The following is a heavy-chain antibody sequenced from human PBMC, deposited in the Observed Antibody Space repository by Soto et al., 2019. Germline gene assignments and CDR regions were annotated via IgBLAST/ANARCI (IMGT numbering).Heavy chain of an antibody. CDR2: INPKSGGT. D-gene: IGHD2-8*01. V-gene: IGHV1-2*04. J-gene: IGHJ6*02. CDR1: GYRITDYC. Sequence: ASENRARKAAGYRITDYCIHCVRRAPGQGLEWLGRINPKSGGTSTAQKFQGWVTMTTDTSISTASMELTRLTSDDTAIYYCARGDSTDCSNGVCYFFYHHVTDVWG. CDR3: ARGDSTDCSNGVCYFFYHHVTDV.